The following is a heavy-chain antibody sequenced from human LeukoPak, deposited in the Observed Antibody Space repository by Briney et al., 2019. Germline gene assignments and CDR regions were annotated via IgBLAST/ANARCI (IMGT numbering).Heavy chain of an antibody. Sequence: SETLSLTCTVSGGSISSSSYYWGWIRQPPGKGLEWIGSIYYSGSTYYNPSLKSRVTISVDTSKNQFSLKLSSVTAADTAVYYCARDRYSGYDGYYYMDVWGKGTTVTVSS. V-gene: IGHV4-39*07. D-gene: IGHD5-12*01. CDR1: GGSISSSSYY. CDR3: ARDRYSGYDGYYYMDV. CDR2: IYYSGST. J-gene: IGHJ6*03.